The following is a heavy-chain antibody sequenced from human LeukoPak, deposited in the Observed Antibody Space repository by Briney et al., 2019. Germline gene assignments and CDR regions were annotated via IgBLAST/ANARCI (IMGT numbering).Heavy chain of an antibody. CDR2: ISYDGSNK. CDR3: ARAALHGVAVAEVSFDY. D-gene: IGHD6-19*01. Sequence: GGSLRLSCAASGFTFSSYAMHWVRQAPGKGLEWVAVISYDGSNKYYADSVKGRFTISRDNSKNTLYLQMNSLRAEDTAVYYCARAALHGVAVAEVSFDYWGQGTLVTVSS. CDR1: GFTFSSYA. V-gene: IGHV3-30-3*01. J-gene: IGHJ4*02.